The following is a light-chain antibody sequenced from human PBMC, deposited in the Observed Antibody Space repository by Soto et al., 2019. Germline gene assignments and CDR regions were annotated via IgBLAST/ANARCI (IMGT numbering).Light chain of an antibody. J-gene: IGLJ3*02. V-gene: IGLV2-14*03. Sequence: QSVLTQPASVSGSPGQSITISCTGTSSDVGGYDHVSWYQQHPGKAPKLIIYDVTVRPSGISRRFSGSKSDNTASLAVSGLQPEDEADYYCSSYTNKDTRLFGGGTKLTVL. CDR2: DVT. CDR1: SSDVGGYDH. CDR3: SSYTNKDTRL.